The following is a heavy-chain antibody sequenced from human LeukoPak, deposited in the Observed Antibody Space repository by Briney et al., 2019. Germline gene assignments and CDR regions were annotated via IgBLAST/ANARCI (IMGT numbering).Heavy chain of an antibody. Sequence: SETLSLTCTVSGGSISSGGHSWSWIRQPPGKGLEWIGYIYNSGSTYYNPSLKSRVTISVDRSKNQFSLKLSSVTAADTAVYYCARDPMGASSFWGQGTMVTVSS. CDR3: ARDPMGASSF. J-gene: IGHJ3*01. CDR2: IYNSGST. V-gene: IGHV4-30-2*01. CDR1: GGSISSGGHS. D-gene: IGHD1-26*01.